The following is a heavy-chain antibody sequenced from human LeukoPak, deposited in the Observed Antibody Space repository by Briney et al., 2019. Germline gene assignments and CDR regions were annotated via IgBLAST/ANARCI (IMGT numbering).Heavy chain of an antibody. CDR2: ISSSSSYT. V-gene: IGHV3-11*06. Sequence: PGGSLRLSCAASGFTFSDYYMSWIRQAPGKGLEWVSYISSSSSYTNYADSVKGRFTISRDNAKNTLYLQMNSLRAEDTAVYYCARVNVCPRCHFDYWGQGTLVTVSS. CDR1: GFTFSDYY. D-gene: IGHD3-16*01. J-gene: IGHJ4*02. CDR3: ARVNVCPRCHFDY.